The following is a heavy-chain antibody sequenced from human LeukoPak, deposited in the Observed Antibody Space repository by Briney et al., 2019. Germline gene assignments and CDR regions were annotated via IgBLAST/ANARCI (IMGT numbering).Heavy chain of an antibody. D-gene: IGHD1-14*01. J-gene: IGHJ4*02. CDR3: ARGGRGSDN. V-gene: IGHV4-59*11. CDR1: GGSISSHY. CDR2: IYYSGST. Sequence: PSETLSLTCTVSGGSISSHYWSWIRQPPGKGLEWIGYIYYSGSTNYNPSLKSRVTISVDTSKNQFSLKLSSVIAADTAVYYCARGGRGSDNWGQGPLVTVS.